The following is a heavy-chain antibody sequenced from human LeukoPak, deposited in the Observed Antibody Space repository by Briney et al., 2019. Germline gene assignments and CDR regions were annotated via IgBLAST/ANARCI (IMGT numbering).Heavy chain of an antibody. CDR3: KAVTYLPDYYYYYMYV. D-gene: IGHD2-21*02. J-gene: IGHJ6*03. Sequence: PSETLSLTSAVYGGSFSGYYWSWIRQPPGKGLEWIGEINHSGSTNYNPSLKSRVTISVDTSKNQFSLKLSSVTAADTAVYYCKAVTYLPDYYYYYMYVWGKGTTVTVSS. V-gene: IGHV4-34*01. CDR2: INHSGST. CDR1: GGSFSGYY.